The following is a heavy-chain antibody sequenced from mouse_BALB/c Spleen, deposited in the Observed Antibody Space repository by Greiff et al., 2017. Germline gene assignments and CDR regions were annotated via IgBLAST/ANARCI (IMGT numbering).Heavy chain of an antibody. D-gene: IGHD1-1*01. Sequence: EVKLVESGGDLVKPGGSLKLSCAASGFTFSSYGMSWVRQTPDKRLEWVATISSGGSTYYPDSVKGRFTISRDNARNILYLQMSSLRSEDTAMYYCARVTTVVATFDYWGQGTTLTVSS. J-gene: IGHJ2*01. CDR2: ISSGGST. V-gene: IGHV5-6-5*01. CDR3: ARVTTVVATFDY. CDR1: GFTFSSYG.